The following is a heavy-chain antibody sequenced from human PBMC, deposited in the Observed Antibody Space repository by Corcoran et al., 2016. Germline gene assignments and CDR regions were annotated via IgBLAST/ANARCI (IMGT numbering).Heavy chain of an antibody. CDR3: ASQYYDCWSGPPGGFDP. Sequence: QLQLQESGPGLVKPSETLSLTCTVSGGSISSSSYYWGWIRQPPGKGLEWIGSIYYSGSTYYNPALKRLVTISVDPSKNQFSLKLRSVTAAGTAVYYGASQYYDCWSGPPGGFDPWGQGTLVTVSS. V-gene: IGHV4-39*07. CDR1: GGSISSSSYY. J-gene: IGHJ5*02. CDR2: IYYSGST. D-gene: IGHD3-3*01.